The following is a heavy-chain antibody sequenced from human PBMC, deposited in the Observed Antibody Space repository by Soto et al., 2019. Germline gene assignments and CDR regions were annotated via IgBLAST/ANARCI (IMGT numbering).Heavy chain of an antibody. V-gene: IGHV3-48*03. J-gene: IGHJ4*02. D-gene: IGHD5-12*01. Sequence: VQLVASGGGLVQPGGSLRLSCAASGLTFSSYEMNWVRQAPGKGLEWVSYISSGGGTTYYADSVKGRFTISRDNAKNSMYLQMNSLRAEDTAVYYCARGDVDIVATISYFDYWGQGTLVTVSS. CDR3: ARGDVDIVATISYFDY. CDR1: GLTFSSYE. CDR2: ISSGGGTT.